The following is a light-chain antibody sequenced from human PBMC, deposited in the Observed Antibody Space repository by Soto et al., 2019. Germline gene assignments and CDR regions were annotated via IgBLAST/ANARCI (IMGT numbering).Light chain of an antibody. CDR2: GAS. CDR1: QIVSSSS. CDR3: QQYGSSPPYT. V-gene: IGKV3-20*01. Sequence: EIVLTQSPGTLSLSPGERATLSCRASQIVSSSSLAWYQQKPGQAPRLLIYGASSRATGIPDRFSGSGSGTDFTLTISRLEPEDCAVYYCQQYGSSPPYTFGQGTKLEIK. J-gene: IGKJ2*01.